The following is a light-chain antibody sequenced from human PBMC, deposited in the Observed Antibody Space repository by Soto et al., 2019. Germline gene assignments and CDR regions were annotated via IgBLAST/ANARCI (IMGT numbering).Light chain of an antibody. CDR3: LQYRNYPWT. Sequence: DIQMTQSPSSLSASVGDRDTITCRASQGIKNDLAWYQQRPGKAPKRLIYSAISLQSGVPSRFSGSGSETEFTLTITSLQPEDSATYYCLQYRNYPWTFGQGTNLEI. CDR2: SAI. CDR1: QGIKND. V-gene: IGKV1-17*01. J-gene: IGKJ1*01.